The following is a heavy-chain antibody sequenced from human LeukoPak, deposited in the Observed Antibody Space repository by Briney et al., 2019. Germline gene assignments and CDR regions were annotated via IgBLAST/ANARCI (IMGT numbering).Heavy chain of an antibody. V-gene: IGHV4-59*01. CDR1: GGSISSYY. CDR3: ARVPGDYGCFDY. CDR2: IYCSGST. D-gene: IGHD4-17*01. J-gene: IGHJ4*02. Sequence: SETLSLTCTVSGGSISSYYWSWVRQPPGKGLEWVGYIYCSGSTNYNPSLKRRVTISVDTSKNQFSLKLSSVTAADTAVYYCARVPGDYGCFDYWGQGTLVTVSS.